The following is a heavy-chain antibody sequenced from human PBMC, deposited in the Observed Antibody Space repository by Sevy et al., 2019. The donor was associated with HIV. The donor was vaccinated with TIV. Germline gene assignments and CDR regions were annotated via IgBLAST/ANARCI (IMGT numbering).Heavy chain of an antibody. D-gene: IGHD4-17*01. CDR1: GFTFSTYS. CDR3: ARGIGTTVTMWDAFDI. V-gene: IGHV3-21*01. J-gene: IGHJ3*02. Sequence: GGSLRLSCSASGFTFSTYSMHWVRQAPGKGLEWVSSISFSSNYIYYADSMKGRFTISRDNAKNSLYLHMNSLRAEDTAVYYCARGIGTTVTMWDAFDIWGQWTMVTVSS. CDR2: ISFSSNYI.